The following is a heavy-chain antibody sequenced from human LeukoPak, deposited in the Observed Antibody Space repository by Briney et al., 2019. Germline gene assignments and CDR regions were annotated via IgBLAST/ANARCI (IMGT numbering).Heavy chain of an antibody. Sequence: SVKVSCKASGGTFSSYAISWVRQAPGQGLEWMGRIIPILGIANYAQKFQGRVTITADKSTSTAYMELSSLRSEDTAVYYCARALEYSGSYWGDYWGQGTLVTVSS. D-gene: IGHD1-26*01. V-gene: IGHV1-69*04. CDR3: ARALEYSGSYWGDY. J-gene: IGHJ4*02. CDR2: IIPILGIA. CDR1: GGTFSSYA.